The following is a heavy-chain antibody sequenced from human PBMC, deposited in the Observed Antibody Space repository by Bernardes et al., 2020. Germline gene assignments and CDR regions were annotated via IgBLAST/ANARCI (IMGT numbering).Heavy chain of an antibody. J-gene: IGHJ5*02. Sequence: ASVKVSCKASGYTFTRYAIHWVRQAPGQGLEWMGWIIGGNGDTKYSQKFQGRVTITRDTSASTAYMELSSLSSEDTAVYYCVREGGCSTTTCYARGWFDPWGQGTLVTVSS. CDR1: GYTFTRYA. V-gene: IGHV1-3*01. CDR3: VREGGCSTTTCYARGWFDP. CDR2: IIGGNGDT. D-gene: IGHD2-2*01.